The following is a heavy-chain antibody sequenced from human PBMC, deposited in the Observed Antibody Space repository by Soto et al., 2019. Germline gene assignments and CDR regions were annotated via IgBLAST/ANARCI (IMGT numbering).Heavy chain of an antibody. Sequence: PSETLSLTCTVSGGSISSYYWSWIRQPPGKGLEWIGYIYYSGSTNYNPSLKSRVTISVDTSKNQFSLKLSSVTAADTAVYYCARDEGGDNSGDYEGGDYYYYGMDVWGQGTTVTVSS. CDR2: IYYSGST. J-gene: IGHJ6*02. D-gene: IGHD4-17*01. V-gene: IGHV4-59*01. CDR3: ARDEGGDNSGDYEGGDYYYYGMDV. CDR1: GGSISSYY.